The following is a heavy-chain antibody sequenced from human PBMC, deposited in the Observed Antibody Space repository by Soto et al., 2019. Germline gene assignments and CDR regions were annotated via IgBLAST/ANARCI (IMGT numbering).Heavy chain of an antibody. V-gene: IGHV3-11*01. D-gene: IGHD6-13*01. CDR3: VRPYYSSSWFPFGR. J-gene: IGHJ4*02. Sequence: QVQLVESGGGLVKPGGSLSLSCTASGFDFGDYYMSWIRQAPGKGLEWVSYIDSDDGTTYYTDSVKGRFTISRDNAKNSLYLQLNRLRVEETALYYFVRPYYSSSWFPFGRCGQGTLVTVSS. CDR1: GFDFGDYY. CDR2: IDSDDGTT.